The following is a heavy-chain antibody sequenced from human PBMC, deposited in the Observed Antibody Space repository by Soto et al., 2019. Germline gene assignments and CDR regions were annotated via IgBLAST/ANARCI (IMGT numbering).Heavy chain of an antibody. CDR2: IYYSGST. D-gene: IGHD6-25*01. V-gene: IGHV4-31*03. Sequence: SETLSLTCTVSGGSISSGGYYWSWIRQHPGKGLEWIGYIYYSGSTYYNPSLKSRVTISVDTSKNQFSLKLSSVTAADTAVYYCARDLMYSSARGDYYYGMDVWGQGTTVTVSS. CDR1: GGSISSGGYY. J-gene: IGHJ6*02. CDR3: ARDLMYSSARGDYYYGMDV.